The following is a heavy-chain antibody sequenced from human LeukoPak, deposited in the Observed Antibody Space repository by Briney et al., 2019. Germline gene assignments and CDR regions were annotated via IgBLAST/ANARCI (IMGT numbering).Heavy chain of an antibody. CDR1: GFTFSSYG. Sequence: GGSLRLSCAASGFTFSSYGMHWVRQAPGKGLEWVAVISYDGSNKYYADSVKGRFTISRDNSKNTLYLQMNSLRAGDTAVYYCAKSRRDGYNYGMDVWGQGTTVTVSS. V-gene: IGHV3-30*18. CDR2: ISYDGSNK. J-gene: IGHJ6*02. D-gene: IGHD5-24*01. CDR3: AKSRRDGYNYGMDV.